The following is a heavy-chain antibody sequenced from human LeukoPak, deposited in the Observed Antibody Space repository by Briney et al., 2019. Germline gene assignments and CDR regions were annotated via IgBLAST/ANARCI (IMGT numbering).Heavy chain of an antibody. V-gene: IGHV4-39*01. CDR3: ARGIAAADY. J-gene: IGHJ4*02. CDR2: IYYSGST. Sequence: SETLSLTCTVSGGSISSSSYYWGWIRQPPGKGLEWIGSIYYSGSTYYNPSLKSRVTISVDTSKNQFSLKLSSVTAADTAVYYCARGIAAADYWGQGTLVTVSS. D-gene: IGHD6-13*01. CDR1: GGSISSSSYY.